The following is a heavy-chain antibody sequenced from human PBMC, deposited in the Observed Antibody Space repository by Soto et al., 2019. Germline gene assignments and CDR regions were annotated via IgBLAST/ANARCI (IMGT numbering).Heavy chain of an antibody. CDR2: ISNDGGHE. CDR3: AKARGNWGYYYYGMDV. Sequence: HPWGSLRRSCAASGFSFSSYGMFWARQAPGKGLEWVALISNDGGHEYYADSVKGRFTISRDNSKNTLHLQMNSLRAEDTAVYYCAKARGNWGYYYYGMDVWGQGTTVTVSS. J-gene: IGHJ6*02. D-gene: IGHD7-27*01. CDR1: GFSFSSYG. V-gene: IGHV3-30*18.